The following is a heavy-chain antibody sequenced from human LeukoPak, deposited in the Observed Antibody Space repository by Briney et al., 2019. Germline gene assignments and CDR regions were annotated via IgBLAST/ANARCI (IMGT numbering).Heavy chain of an antibody. V-gene: IGHV4-34*01. CDR2: INHSGST. Sequence: GSLRLSCAASGFTFSSYWMHWVRQAPGKGLEWIGEINHSGSTNYNPSLKSRVTISVDTSKNQFSLKLSSVTAADTAVYYCARGRIRYSSGYYRGAEYFQHWGQGTLVTVSS. CDR3: ARGRIRYSSGYYRGAEYFQH. D-gene: IGHD3-22*01. J-gene: IGHJ1*01. CDR1: GFTFSSYW.